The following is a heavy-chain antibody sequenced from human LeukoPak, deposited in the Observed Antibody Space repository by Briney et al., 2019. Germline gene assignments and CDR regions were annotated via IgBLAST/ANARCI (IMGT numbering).Heavy chain of an antibody. CDR3: ARHGGQSSGYYY. CDR2: IFYSGST. J-gene: IGHJ4*02. Sequence: SGTLSLTCTVSGGSISSYYWSWIRQPPGKGLEWIGYIFYSGSTNYNPSLKSRVTISVDTSKNQFSLKLSSVTAADTAVYYCARHGGQSSGYYYWGQGNLVTVSS. V-gene: IGHV4-59*08. CDR1: GGSISSYY. D-gene: IGHD3-22*01.